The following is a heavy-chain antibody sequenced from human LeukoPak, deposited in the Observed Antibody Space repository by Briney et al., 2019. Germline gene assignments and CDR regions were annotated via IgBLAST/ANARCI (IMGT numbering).Heavy chain of an antibody. CDR1: GGSISSYY. J-gene: IGHJ4*02. CDR3: ASGSPSEYYYDSSGFSEPFRY. V-gene: IGHV4-4*07. CDR2: IYTSGST. Sequence: SETPSLTCTVSGGSISSYYWSWIRQPAGKGLEWIGRIYTSGSTNYNPSLKSRVTMSVDTSKNQFSLKLSSVTAADTAVYYCASGSPSEYYYDSSGFSEPFRYWGQGTLVTVSS. D-gene: IGHD3-22*01.